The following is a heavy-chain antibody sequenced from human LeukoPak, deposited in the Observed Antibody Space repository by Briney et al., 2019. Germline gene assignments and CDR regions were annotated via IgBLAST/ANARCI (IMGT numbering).Heavy chain of an antibody. CDR1: GYTFTSYY. D-gene: IGHD6-19*01. CDR2: INPSGGST. V-gene: IGHV1-46*01. Sequence: ASEKVSCKASGYTFTSYYMHWVRQAPGQGLEWMGIINPSGGSTSYAQKFQGRVTMTRDMSTSTVYMELSSLRSEDTAVYYCASIAVAGSDFDYWGQGTLVTVSS. J-gene: IGHJ4*02. CDR3: ASIAVAGSDFDY.